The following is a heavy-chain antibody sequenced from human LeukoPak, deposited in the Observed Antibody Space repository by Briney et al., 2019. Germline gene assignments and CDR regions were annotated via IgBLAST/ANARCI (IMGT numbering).Heavy chain of an antibody. J-gene: IGHJ4*02. CDR1: GFXFSRYW. Sequence: GGSLRLTCAASGFXFSRYWMHWVRQTPGKGLVWVSRINSDGSSTRYADSVKGRFTISRDNAKNTLDLQMSSLRAEDTAVYYCARVDCSGGSCYFDYWGQGTLVTVSS. V-gene: IGHV3-74*01. CDR3: ARVDCSGGSCYFDY. D-gene: IGHD2-15*01. CDR2: INSDGSST.